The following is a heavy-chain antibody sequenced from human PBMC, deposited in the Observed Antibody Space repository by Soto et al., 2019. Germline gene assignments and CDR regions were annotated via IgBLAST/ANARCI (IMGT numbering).Heavy chain of an antibody. CDR3: TSDPYTRFYHGPGSYPYY. V-gene: IGHV3-7*03. J-gene: IGHJ4*02. Sequence: GGSLRLSCAASGFTFSRFWMSWVRQAPGKGLEWVANIKTDGSETHYVDSVKGRFTISRGNPKTSLFLQINSLRVEDTAVYFCTSDPYTRFYHGPGSYPYYWCPGTQVTVFS. CDR1: GFTFSRFW. D-gene: IGHD3-10*01. CDR2: IKTDGSET.